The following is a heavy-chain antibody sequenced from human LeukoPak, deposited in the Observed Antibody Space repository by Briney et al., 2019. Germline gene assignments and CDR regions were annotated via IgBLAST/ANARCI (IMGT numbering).Heavy chain of an antibody. CDR2: INAGNGNT. J-gene: IGHJ4*02. CDR3: ARGRLGYCSGGSCFYFDY. CDR1: GYNFSSHA. V-gene: IGHV1-3*01. Sequence: ASVKVSCKASGYNFSSHAMQWVRQAPGQRLEWMGWINAGNGNTKYSQKFQGRVTITRDTSASTAYMELSSLRSEDTAVYYCARGRLGYCSGGSCFYFDYWGQGTLATVSS. D-gene: IGHD2-15*01.